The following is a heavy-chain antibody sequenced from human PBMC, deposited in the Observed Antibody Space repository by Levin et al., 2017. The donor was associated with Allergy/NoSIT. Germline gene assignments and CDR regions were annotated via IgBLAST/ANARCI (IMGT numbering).Heavy chain of an antibody. Sequence: GGSLRLSCAASGFIVSDSHMSWIRQAPGKGLEWVSYISRGNSYTNYLDSVKGRFTISRDNPKNSLYLQMNSLRAEDTAIYYCARGRVPNDYWGQGTLVTVSS. V-gene: IGHV3-11*05. J-gene: IGHJ4*02. CDR2: ISRGNSYT. CDR3: ARGRVPNDY. D-gene: IGHD3-10*01. CDR1: GFIVSDSH.